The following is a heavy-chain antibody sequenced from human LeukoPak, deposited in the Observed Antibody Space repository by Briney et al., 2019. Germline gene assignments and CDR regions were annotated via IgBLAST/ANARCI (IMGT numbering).Heavy chain of an antibody. CDR1: GYTFTSYD. CDR2: MNPNSGNT. V-gene: IGHV1-8*01. Sequence: ASVKVSCKASGYTFTSYDINWVRQATGQGLEWMGGMNPNSGNTGYAQKFQGRVTMTRNTSISTAYMELSSLRSEDTAVYYCARGQDDVFNYYDSSGYYPWGQGTLVTVSS. J-gene: IGHJ5*02. CDR3: ARGQDDVFNYYDSSGYYP. D-gene: IGHD3-22*01.